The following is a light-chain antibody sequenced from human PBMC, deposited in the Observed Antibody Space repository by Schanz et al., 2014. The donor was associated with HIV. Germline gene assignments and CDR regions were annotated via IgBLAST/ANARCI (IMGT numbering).Light chain of an antibody. CDR3: QQRSNWPPLT. CDR2: GAF. V-gene: IGKV3D-20*02. Sequence: EIVLTQSPGTLSLSPGERATLSCRASQSVSGNSLAWYRQKPGQAPRLLMYGAFTRATGIPARFSGSGSGTDFTLTISRLEPEDFAVYYCQQRSNWPPLTFGGGTKVEI. J-gene: IGKJ4*01. CDR1: QSVSGNS.